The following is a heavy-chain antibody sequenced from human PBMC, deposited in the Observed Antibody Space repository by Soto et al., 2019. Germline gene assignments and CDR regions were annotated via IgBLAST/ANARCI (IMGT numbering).Heavy chain of an antibody. D-gene: IGHD5-12*01. CDR3: AREEVAACRGQSCYAYNAGRGQFYFDGMDF. CDR1: GGTFTDFA. J-gene: IGHJ6*02. Sequence: QVQLVQSGAEVKKPGSSVRVSCKASGGTFTDFAFSWVRQAPGQGFEWLGGIIPSYGTTNYAQKYPGAVTRTADSSTSTGDWELTSLTAEDTAVYYCAREEVAACRGQSCYAYNAGRGQFYFDGMDFWGQGTSVTVS. V-gene: IGHV1-69*06. CDR2: IIPSYGTT.